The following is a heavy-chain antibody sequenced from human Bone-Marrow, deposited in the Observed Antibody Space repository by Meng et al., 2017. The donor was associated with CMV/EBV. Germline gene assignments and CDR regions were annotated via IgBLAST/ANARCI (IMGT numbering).Heavy chain of an antibody. CDR1: GFTFSSYW. CDR2: ITGNGGSI. CDR3: ARDGTKGHCDSTSCYSGGWFDP. V-gene: IGHV3-NL1*01. D-gene: IGHD2-2*02. Sequence: GESLKISCAASGFTFSSYWMHWVRQAPGKGLEWVSIITGNGGSIHYADSVKGRFTISRDNSKNMLFLQMNSLRAEDTALYYCARDGTKGHCDSTSCYSGGWFDPWGQGTLVTFSS. J-gene: IGHJ5*02.